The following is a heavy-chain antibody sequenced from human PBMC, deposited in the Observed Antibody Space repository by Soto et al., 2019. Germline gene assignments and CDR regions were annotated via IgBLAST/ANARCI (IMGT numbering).Heavy chain of an antibody. V-gene: IGHV2-5*02. CDR2: IYWDDSK. J-gene: IGHJ4*02. CDR1: GFSLSTSGVG. D-gene: IGHD3-9*01. Sequence: QITLKESGPTLVRPTQTLTLTCAFSGFSLSTSGVGVGWIRQPPGKALEWLAVIYWDDSKHYSPALRSRLTITKDTSKNQVVLPITNMDPMDTGTYYCAHKGPEDWPLDYWGKGTLVTVPS. CDR3: AHKGPEDWPLDY.